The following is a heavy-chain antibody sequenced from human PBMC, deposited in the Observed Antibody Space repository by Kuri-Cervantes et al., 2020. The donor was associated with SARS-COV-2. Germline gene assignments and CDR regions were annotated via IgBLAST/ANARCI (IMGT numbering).Heavy chain of an antibody. D-gene: IGHD3-16*01. Sequence: GGSLRLSCAASGFTFTNYWMHWVRQAPNKGLVWVSGINLDGSITNYADSVKGRFTISRDNAKNTVFLQMNSLRVEDTVLYYCARDLRERPDYWGQGTLVTVSS. CDR2: INLDGSIT. J-gene: IGHJ4*02. CDR1: GFTFTNYW. CDR3: ARDLRERPDY. V-gene: IGHV3-74*01.